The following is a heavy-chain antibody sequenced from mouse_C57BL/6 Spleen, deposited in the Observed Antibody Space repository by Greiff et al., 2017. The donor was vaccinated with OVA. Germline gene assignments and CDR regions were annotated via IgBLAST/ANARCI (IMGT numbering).Heavy chain of an antibody. Sequence: DVQLQESGAELVRPGASVKLSCTASGFNIKDYYMHWVKQRPEQGLEWIGRIDPEDGDTEYAPKFQGKATMTADTSSNTAYLQLSSLTSEDTAVYYCTRWLLGYYYAMDYWGQGTSVTVSS. CDR3: TRWLLGYYYAMDY. CDR1: GFNIKDYY. V-gene: IGHV14-1*01. J-gene: IGHJ4*01. CDR2: IDPEDGDT. D-gene: IGHD2-3*01.